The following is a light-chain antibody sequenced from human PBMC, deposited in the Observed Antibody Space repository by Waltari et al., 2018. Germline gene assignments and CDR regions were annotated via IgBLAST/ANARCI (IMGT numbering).Light chain of an antibody. CDR3: SSYTSSNSVV. CDR1: SSDAGSYNR. J-gene: IGLJ2*01. Sequence: QSALTQPPSVSGSPGQSVTIPCTGTSSDAGSYNRVSWYQQPPGTAPKLMIYEVSYRPSGVPDRCSGSKSGNTASLTISGLQAEDEADYYCSSYTSSNSVVFGGGTNLTVL. V-gene: IGLV2-18*02. CDR2: EVS.